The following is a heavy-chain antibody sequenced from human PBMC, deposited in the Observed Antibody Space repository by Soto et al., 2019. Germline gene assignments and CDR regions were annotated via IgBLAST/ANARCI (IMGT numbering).Heavy chain of an antibody. D-gene: IGHD3-9*01. CDR3: ARDLADTYYDILTPATPYYYFGMDV. CDR2: ISYDGSNK. V-gene: IGHV3-30-3*01. J-gene: IGHJ6*02. Sequence: WVRQAPGKGLEWVAVISYDGSNKYYADSVKGRFTISGDNSKNTLYLQINSLRAEDTAVYYCARDLADTYYDILTPATPYYYFGMDVWGQGTTVTVSS.